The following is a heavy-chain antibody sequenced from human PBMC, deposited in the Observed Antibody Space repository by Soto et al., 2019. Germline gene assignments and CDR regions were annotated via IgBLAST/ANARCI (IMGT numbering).Heavy chain of an antibody. CDR2: IYNSGIT. V-gene: IGHV3-53*02. D-gene: IGHD2-15*01. CDR3: ARDSYFTL. J-gene: IGHJ4*02. Sequence: EVQLVETGGGLIQPGGSLKLSCVASGFVVGSHYMSWVRQAPGKGLEWVSIIYNSGITYYADSVRGRFTVSRDDSKNTLYPQMNSLTAEDTAVYYCARDSYFTLWGQGTLVTVSA. CDR1: GFVVGSHY.